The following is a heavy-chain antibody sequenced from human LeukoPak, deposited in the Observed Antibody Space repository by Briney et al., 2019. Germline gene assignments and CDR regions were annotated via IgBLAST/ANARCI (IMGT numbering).Heavy chain of an antibody. Sequence: GASVKVSCKASGGTFSSYAISWVRQAPGQGLEWMGGIIPIFGTANYAQKFQGRVTITTDESTSTAYMELSSLRSEDTAVYYCARAHGTYNWNYLMVYWGQGTLVTVSS. CDR1: GGTFSSYA. D-gene: IGHD1-7*01. J-gene: IGHJ4*02. CDR3: ARAHGTYNWNYLMVY. V-gene: IGHV1-69*05. CDR2: IIPIFGTA.